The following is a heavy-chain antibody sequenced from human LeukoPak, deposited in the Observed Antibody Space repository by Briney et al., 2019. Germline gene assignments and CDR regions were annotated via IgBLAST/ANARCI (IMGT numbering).Heavy chain of an antibody. CDR2: IIPILGIA. Sequence: SVKVSCKASGYTFTSYDINWVRQATGQGLEWMGRIIPILGIANYAQKFQGRVTITADKSTSTAYMELSSLRSDDTAVYYCARAGYGSGSYRLDYWGQGTLVTVSS. D-gene: IGHD3-10*01. CDR3: ARAGYGSGSYRLDY. V-gene: IGHV1-69*04. J-gene: IGHJ4*02. CDR1: GYTFTSYD.